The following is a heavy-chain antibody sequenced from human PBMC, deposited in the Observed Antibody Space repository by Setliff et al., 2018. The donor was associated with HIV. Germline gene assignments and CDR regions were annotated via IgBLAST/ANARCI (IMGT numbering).Heavy chain of an antibody. CDR1: GDSISSGGYY. V-gene: IGHV4-31*03. J-gene: IGHJ5*02. Sequence: SETLSLTCTVSGDSISSGGYYWNWIRQHPGKGLEWIGFIYHRGNTHYNSALKSRLTIPVDTSRNQFSLKLSSVTAADTAVYYCAREKRSGFSSGWTNWFDPWGQGTLVTVSS. CDR2: IYHRGNT. D-gene: IGHD6-19*01. CDR3: AREKRSGFSSGWTNWFDP.